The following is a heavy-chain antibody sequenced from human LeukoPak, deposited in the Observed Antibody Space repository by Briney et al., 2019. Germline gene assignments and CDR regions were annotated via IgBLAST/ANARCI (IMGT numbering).Heavy chain of an antibody. D-gene: IGHD1-26*01. Sequence: GGSLRLSCAASGFTFSDYYMSWIRQAPGKGLEWVSYISSSGSTIYYADSVKGRFTISRDNAKNSLYLQMNSLRAEDTAVYYCARARIVGATFPFDPWGQGTLVTVSS. V-gene: IGHV3-11*04. CDR2: ISSSGSTI. CDR3: ARARIVGATFPFDP. J-gene: IGHJ5*02. CDR1: GFTFSDYY.